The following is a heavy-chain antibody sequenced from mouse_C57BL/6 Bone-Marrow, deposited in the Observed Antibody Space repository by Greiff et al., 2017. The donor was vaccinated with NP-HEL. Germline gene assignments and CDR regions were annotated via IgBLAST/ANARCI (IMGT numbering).Heavy chain of an antibody. CDR2: ISDGGSYT. V-gene: IGHV5-4*03. CDR3: ARGGPAPSPNYGSSHFDY. J-gene: IGHJ2*01. Sequence: EVKLMESGGGLVKPGGSLKLSCAASGFTFSSYAMSWVRQTPEKRLEWVATISDGGSYTYYPDNVKGRFTISRDNAKNNLYLQMSHLKSEDTAMYYCARGGPAPSPNYGSSHFDYWGQGTTLTVSS. D-gene: IGHD1-1*01. CDR1: GFTFSSYA.